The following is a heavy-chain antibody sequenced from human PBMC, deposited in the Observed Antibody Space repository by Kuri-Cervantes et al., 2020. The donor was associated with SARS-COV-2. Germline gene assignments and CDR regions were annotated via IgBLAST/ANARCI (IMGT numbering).Heavy chain of an antibody. CDR2: ISSSSSYI. Sequence: GGSLRLSCAASGFTFSSYSMNWVRQAPGKGLEWVSSISSSSSYIYYADSVKGRFTISRDNAKNSLYLQMNSLRDEDTAVYYCARDSVAPHPYYYYGMDVWGQGTTVTVSS. V-gene: IGHV3-21*01. CDR3: ARDSVAPHPYYYYGMDV. D-gene: IGHD2-15*01. J-gene: IGHJ6*02. CDR1: GFTFSSYS.